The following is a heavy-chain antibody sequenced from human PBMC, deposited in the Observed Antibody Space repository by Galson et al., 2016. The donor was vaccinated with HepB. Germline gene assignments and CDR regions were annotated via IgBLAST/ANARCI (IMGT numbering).Heavy chain of an antibody. Sequence: SLRLSCAASGFTFSSYWMHWVRQGPGKGLVWVSLLKSDGSFATYADDADSVKGRFTISRDNAKNTLYLQMNSLRADDTAVYYCARGSRLGAGYYGIDVWGQGTTVTVSS. D-gene: IGHD1-26*01. CDR2: LKSDGSFA. J-gene: IGHJ6*02. CDR1: GFTFSSYW. V-gene: IGHV3-74*01. CDR3: ARGSRLGAGYYGIDV.